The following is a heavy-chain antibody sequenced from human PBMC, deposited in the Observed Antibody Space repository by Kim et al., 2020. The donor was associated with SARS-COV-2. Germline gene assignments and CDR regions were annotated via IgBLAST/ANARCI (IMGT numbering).Heavy chain of an antibody. CDR1: GFTFSSYE. J-gene: IGHJ4*02. Sequence: GGSLRLSCAASGFTFSSYEMNWVRQAPGKGLEWVSYISSSGSTIYYADSVKGRFTISRDNAKNSLYLQMNSLRAEDTAVYYCARDPGYSYGTFDYWGQGTLVTVSS. CDR2: ISSSGSTI. V-gene: IGHV3-48*03. D-gene: IGHD5-18*01. CDR3: ARDPGYSYGTFDY.